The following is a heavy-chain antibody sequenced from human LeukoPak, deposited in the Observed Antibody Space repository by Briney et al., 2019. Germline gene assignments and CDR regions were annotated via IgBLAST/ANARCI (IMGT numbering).Heavy chain of an antibody. J-gene: IGHJ4*02. V-gene: IGHV4-34*01. Sequence: SETLSLTCAVYGGSFSGYYWSWIRQPPGKGLEWIGEINHSGSTNYNPSLKSRVTISVDTSKNQFSLKLSSVTAADMAVYYCARGRPPLRYFDYWGQGTLVTVSS. CDR3: ARGRPPLRYFDY. D-gene: IGHD3-9*01. CDR2: INHSGST. CDR1: GGSFSGYY.